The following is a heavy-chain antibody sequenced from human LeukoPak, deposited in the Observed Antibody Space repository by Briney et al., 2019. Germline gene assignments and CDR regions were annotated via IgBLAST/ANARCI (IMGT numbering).Heavy chain of an antibody. J-gene: IGHJ6*03. D-gene: IGHD6-13*01. V-gene: IGHV3-33*06. CDR1: GFTFSSYG. Sequence: GGSLRLSCAASGFTFSSYGMHWVRQAPGKGLEWVAVIWYDGNNKYYADSVKGRFTISRDNSKNTLYLQMNSLRAEDTAVYYCAKGFIAAAGTDYMDVWGKGTTVTVSS. CDR2: IWYDGNNK. CDR3: AKGFIAAAGTDYMDV.